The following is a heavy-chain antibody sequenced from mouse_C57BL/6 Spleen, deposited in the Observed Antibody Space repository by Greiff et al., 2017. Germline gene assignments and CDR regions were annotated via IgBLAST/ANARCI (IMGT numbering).Heavy chain of an antibody. J-gene: IGHJ1*03. Sequence: QVQLQLPGAELVKPGASVKLSCKASGYTFTSYWMHWVKQRPGRGLEWIGRIDPNSGGTKYNEQFKRKATLTVDKPSCTAYCQLSSLTSEDSTVYYCAREYYRNVEYFHVWRTATTVTVSS. CDR2: IDPNSGGT. CDR3: AREYYRNVEYFHV. D-gene: IGHD2-1*01. V-gene: IGHV1-72*01. CDR1: GYTFTSYW.